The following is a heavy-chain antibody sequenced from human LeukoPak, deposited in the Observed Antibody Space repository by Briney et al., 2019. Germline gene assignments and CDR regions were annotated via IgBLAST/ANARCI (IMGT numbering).Heavy chain of an antibody. CDR1: GVSISDYH. V-gene: IGHV4-59*07. Sequence: PSDTLSLTCSVSGVSISDYHWIWIRQPPAKGLEWMGYFSYSGSTRYNPSLKSRVTMSVDTSKNQFSLRLISVAAADTAIYYCARMYSGTSYYFDFWGQGTLVTVSS. CDR3: ARMYSGTSYYFDF. D-gene: IGHD1-26*01. CDR2: FSYSGST. J-gene: IGHJ4*02.